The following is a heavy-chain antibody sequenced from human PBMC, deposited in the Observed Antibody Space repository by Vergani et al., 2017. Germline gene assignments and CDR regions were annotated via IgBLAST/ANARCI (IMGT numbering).Heavy chain of an antibody. D-gene: IGHD6-19*01. CDR1: GFTFSNYV. CDR2: ISGSGDPI. J-gene: IGHJ4*02. V-gene: IGHV3-23*01. CDR3: ARDKGQWLGIDY. Sequence: EVQLLESGGGLVQPGGSLRLSCAASGFTFSNYVMSWVRQAPGKGLEWVSSISGSGDPIYYADSVKGRFTISRDNAKNSLYLQMNSLRAEDTAVYYCARDKGQWLGIDYWGQGTLVTVSS.